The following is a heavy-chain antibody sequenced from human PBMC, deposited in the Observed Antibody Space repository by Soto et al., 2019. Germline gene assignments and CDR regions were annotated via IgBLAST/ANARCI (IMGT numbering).Heavy chain of an antibody. CDR2: VYYTGST. J-gene: IGHJ4*02. CDR3: ARSVAVPGAHIDY. Sequence: SETLSLTCSVSGGSISGSYWSWIRQSPGKGLEWLGYVYYTGSTNYSPSLRSRVSISVDTSKNEFSLRLSSVTAADTAVYFCARSVAVPGAHIDYWGQGTQVTVSA. CDR1: GGSISGSY. D-gene: IGHD6-19*01. V-gene: IGHV4-59*01.